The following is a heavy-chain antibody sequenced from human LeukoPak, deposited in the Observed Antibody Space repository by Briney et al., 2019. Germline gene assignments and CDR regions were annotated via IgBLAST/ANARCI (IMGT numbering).Heavy chain of an antibody. Sequence: SETLTLTCTISGDSIITHYWSWIRQPPSKGRARVGDVHYIRLTHVMSCLKSRCTNSADTSKRHFYLTVSSATAADTAVDHCARDQMAAAGTNMDVWGKGATVTVS. CDR1: GDSIITHY. CDR2: VHYIRLT. CDR3: ARDQMAAAGTNMDV. V-gene: IGHV4-59*11. D-gene: IGHD6-19*01. J-gene: IGHJ6*03.